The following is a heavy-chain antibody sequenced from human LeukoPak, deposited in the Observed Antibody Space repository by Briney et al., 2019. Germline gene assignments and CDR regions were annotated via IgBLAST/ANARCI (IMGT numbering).Heavy chain of an antibody. CDR1: GFTLSSYE. V-gene: IGHV3-48*01. Sequence: GGSLRLSCAASGFTLSSYEMNWVRQAPGKGLEWVSYISSSSSTIYYADSVKGRFTISRDNAKNSLYLQMNSLRAEDTAVYYCARGDCSGGSCYLSLTTIDYWGQGTLVTVSS. CDR2: ISSSSSTI. CDR3: ARGDCSGGSCYLSLTTIDY. J-gene: IGHJ4*02. D-gene: IGHD2-15*01.